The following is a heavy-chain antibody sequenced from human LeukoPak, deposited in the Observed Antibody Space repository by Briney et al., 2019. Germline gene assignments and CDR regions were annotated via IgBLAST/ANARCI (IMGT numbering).Heavy chain of an antibody. CDR1: GFTFTTYA. V-gene: IGHV3-23*01. CDR2: VSGSGDDT. Sequence: GGSLRLSCAASGFTFTTYAMSWVRQAPGKGLEWVSGVSGSGDDTYYADSVKGRFTISRDNAKNSLYLQMNSLRAEDTAVYYCARGNYYDSSGYIIEPFDYWGQGTLVTVSS. CDR3: ARGNYYDSSGYIIEPFDY. J-gene: IGHJ4*02. D-gene: IGHD3-22*01.